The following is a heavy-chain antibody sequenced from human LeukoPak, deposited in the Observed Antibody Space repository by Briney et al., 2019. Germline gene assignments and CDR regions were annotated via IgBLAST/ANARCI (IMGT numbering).Heavy chain of an antibody. J-gene: IGHJ3*02. D-gene: IGHD3-10*01. V-gene: IGHV1-18*01. CDR2: ISAYNGNT. CDR1: GYTFTSYG. CDR3: ARATYYYGSGSYRGAFDI. Sequence: GASVKVSCKASGYTFTSYGISWVRQAPGQGLEWMGWISAYNGNTNYAQKLQGRVTMTTDTSTSTAYMELRSLRSDDTAVYYCARATYYYGSGSYRGAFDIWGQGTMVTVSS.